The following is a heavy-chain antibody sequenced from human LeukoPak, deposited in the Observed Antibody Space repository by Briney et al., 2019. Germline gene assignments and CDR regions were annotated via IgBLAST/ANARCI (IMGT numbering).Heavy chain of an antibody. Sequence: SETLSLTCTVCGGSISTYHWHWLRQPAGKGLEWIGRIYNSGTNYNPSLQNRVTMSLDMSKNQVSLKLSSVTAADTAVYYCARDLVGSGYYYFDYWGQGTLVTVSS. D-gene: IGHD3-3*01. V-gene: IGHV4-4*07. CDR1: GGSISTYH. J-gene: IGHJ4*02. CDR3: ARDLVGSGYYYFDY. CDR2: IYNSGT.